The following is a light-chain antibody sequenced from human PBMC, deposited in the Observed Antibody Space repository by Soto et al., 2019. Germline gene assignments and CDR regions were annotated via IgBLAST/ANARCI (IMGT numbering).Light chain of an antibody. CDR3: SSYTSASTPLV. Sequence: QSALTQPASVSGSPGQSITISCTGTGSDVGGYNYVSWYQHPGKAPKVMIYDVSNRPSGVSNRFSGSKSGNTASLTISGLQAEDEADYYCSSYTSASTPLVFGGGTKLTVL. CDR1: GSDVGGYNY. CDR2: DVS. J-gene: IGLJ2*01. V-gene: IGLV2-14*01.